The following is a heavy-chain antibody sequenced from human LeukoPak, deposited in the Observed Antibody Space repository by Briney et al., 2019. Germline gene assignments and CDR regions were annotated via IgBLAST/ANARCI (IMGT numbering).Heavy chain of an antibody. J-gene: IGHJ5*02. CDR1: GFSFRDHY. V-gene: IGHV3-72*01. CDR2: IKHKAHGYST. D-gene: IGHD5-18*01. Sequence: GGSLSLSCAASGFSFRDHYMDWVRQAPGKGLEWVGRIKHKAHGYSTDYAASVKGTFAISRDDSNNLLLLRMNNLRAEDTAVYFCARDTRYGIDPWGQGTLVIVSS. CDR3: ARDTRYGIDP.